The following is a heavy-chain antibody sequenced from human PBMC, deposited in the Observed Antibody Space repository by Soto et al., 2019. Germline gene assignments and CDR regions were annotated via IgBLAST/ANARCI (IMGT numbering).Heavy chain of an antibody. CDR1: GFTFSRNA. V-gene: IGHV3-30*03. CDR2: ISNDGNKK. Sequence: QVHLVESGGGVVQPGRSLALSCAASGFTFSRNAMHWVRQAPDRGLEWMAVISNDGNKKNYADAVKGRFTISRDNSKNRLYLQMNSVRAQDTAAYYCATPTARAVPYSYYYMDAWGKGTTLSVSS. D-gene: IGHD6-19*01. CDR3: ATPTARAVPYSYYYMDA. J-gene: IGHJ6*03.